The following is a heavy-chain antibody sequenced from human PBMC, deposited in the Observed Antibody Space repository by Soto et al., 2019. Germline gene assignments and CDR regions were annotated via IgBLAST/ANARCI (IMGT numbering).Heavy chain of an antibody. CDR1: GFTFSSYA. V-gene: IGHV3-23*01. Sequence: EVQLLESGGGLVQPGGSLRLSCAASGFTFSSYAMSWVRQAPGKGLEWVSAISGSGGSTYYADSVKGRFTISRDNSKNTLYLQMNSLRAEDTAVYYCAKDRRGRVPNYYGMDVWGQGTTVTVSS. CDR2: ISGSGGST. CDR3: AKDRRGRVPNYYGMDV. D-gene: IGHD3-10*01. J-gene: IGHJ6*02.